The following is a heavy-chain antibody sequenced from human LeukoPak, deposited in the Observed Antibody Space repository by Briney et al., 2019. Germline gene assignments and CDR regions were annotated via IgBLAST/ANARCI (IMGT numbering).Heavy chain of an antibody. Sequence: PSETLSLTCAVYGGSFSGYYWSWLRQPPGKGLEWIGEINHSGSTNYNPSLKSRVTMSVDTSKNQFSLKLSSVTAADTAVYYCARDPAYDYVWGSYRPSDAFDIWGQGTMVTVSS. J-gene: IGHJ3*02. V-gene: IGHV4-34*01. CDR2: INHSGST. D-gene: IGHD3-16*02. CDR3: ARDPAYDYVWGSYRPSDAFDI. CDR1: GGSFSGYY.